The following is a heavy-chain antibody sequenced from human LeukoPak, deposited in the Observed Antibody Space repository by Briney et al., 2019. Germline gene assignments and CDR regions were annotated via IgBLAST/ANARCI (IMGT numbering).Heavy chain of an antibody. Sequence: GGSLRLSCAASGFTFSSYAMSWVRQAPGKGLEWVSAISGSGGSTYYADFVKGRFTISRDSSTNTLYLQMNSLRAEDTAVYYCARVTGPTSTMVRGVIIPAFDYWGQGTLVTVSS. V-gene: IGHV3-23*01. CDR1: GFTFSSYA. J-gene: IGHJ4*02. CDR3: ARVTGPTSTMVRGVIIPAFDY. CDR2: ISGSGGST. D-gene: IGHD3-10*01.